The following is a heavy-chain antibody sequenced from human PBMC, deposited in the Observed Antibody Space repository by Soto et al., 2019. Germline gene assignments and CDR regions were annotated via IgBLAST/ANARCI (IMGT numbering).Heavy chain of an antibody. J-gene: IGHJ6*03. CDR1: CGSVNGYY. CDR2: INHSGST. D-gene: IGHD3-10*01. Sequence: SGTLSLTCAVFCGSVNGYYLGWIRPPPRGGLEWIGEINHSGSTNYNPSLKSRVTISVDTSKNQFSLKLSSVTAADTAVYYCARVGAMVRYYYYYYMDVWGKGTTVTVSS. CDR3: ARVGAMVRYYYYYYMDV. V-gene: IGHV4-34*01.